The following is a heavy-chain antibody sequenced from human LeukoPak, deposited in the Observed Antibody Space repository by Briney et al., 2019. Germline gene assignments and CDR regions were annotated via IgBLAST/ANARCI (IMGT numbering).Heavy chain of an antibody. J-gene: IGHJ4*02. CDR2: INPNSGGT. V-gene: IGHV1-2*02. D-gene: IGHD3-10*01. CDR3: ARGRLWFGELSASDY. Sequence: ASVKVSCKTSGYVFINYYMHWVRQAPGQGLEWMGWINPNSGGTNCAQKFQGRVTMTRDTSISTAYMELSRLRSDDTAVYYCARGRLWFGELSASDYWGQGTLVTVSS. CDR1: GYVFINYY.